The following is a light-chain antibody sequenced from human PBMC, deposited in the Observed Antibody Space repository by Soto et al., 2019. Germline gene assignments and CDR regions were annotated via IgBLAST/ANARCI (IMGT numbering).Light chain of an antibody. J-gene: IGLJ1*01. V-gene: IGLV2-18*02. CDR1: SSDVGSYNR. Sequence: QSVLTQSPSVSGSPGQSVTISCTGTSSDVGSYNRVAWYQQPPGTAPKLMIYEVTNRPSGVPDRFSGSKSGNTASLTISGLQAEDEADYYCNSYTSSNTYVFGTGTKLTVL. CDR2: EVT. CDR3: NSYTSSNTYV.